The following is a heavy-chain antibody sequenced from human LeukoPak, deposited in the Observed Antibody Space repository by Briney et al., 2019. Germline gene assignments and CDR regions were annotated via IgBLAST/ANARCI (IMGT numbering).Heavy chain of an antibody. CDR3: ARGPYSYDSSGAFDI. D-gene: IGHD3-22*01. CDR2: IYYSGTT. J-gene: IGHJ3*02. V-gene: IGHV4-39*07. CDR1: GGSIPISTYY. Sequence: PSETLSLTCTVSGGSIPISTYYWGWVRQPPGKGLEWIGSIYYSGTTKYNPSLKSRVTISVDTSKNQFSLKLSSVTAADTAVYFCARGPYSYDSSGAFDIWGQGTMVTVSS.